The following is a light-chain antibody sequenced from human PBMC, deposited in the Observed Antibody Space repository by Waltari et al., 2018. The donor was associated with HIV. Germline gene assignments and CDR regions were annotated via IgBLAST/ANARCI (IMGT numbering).Light chain of an antibody. J-gene: IGLJ2*01. Sequence: SSVLTQDPAVSVALGQTVRITCQGDSLRSYYASWYQQKPGQAPVLVIYGKNNRPSGIPDRFSGSSSGNTASLTITGAQAEDEADYYCNSRDSSGVVFGGGTKLTVL. CDR1: SLRSYY. CDR3: NSRDSSGVV. V-gene: IGLV3-19*01. CDR2: GKN.